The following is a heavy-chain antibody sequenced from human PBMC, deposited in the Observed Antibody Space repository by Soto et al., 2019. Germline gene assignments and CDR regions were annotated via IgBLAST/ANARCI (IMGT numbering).Heavy chain of an antibody. J-gene: IGHJ4*02. CDR2: IYPGDSDT. CDR3: ARSVCSSTSCYPDSTDY. D-gene: IGHD2-2*01. Sequence: GESLKITCKGSGYSFTSYWIGWVRQMPGKGLEWMGIIYPGDSDTRYSPSFQGQVTISADKSISTAYLQWSSLKASDTAMYYCARSVCSSTSCYPDSTDYWGQGTLVTVSS. V-gene: IGHV5-51*01. CDR1: GYSFTSYW.